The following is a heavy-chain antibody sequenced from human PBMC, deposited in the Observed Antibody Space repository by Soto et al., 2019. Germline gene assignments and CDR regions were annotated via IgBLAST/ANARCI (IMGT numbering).Heavy chain of an antibody. V-gene: IGHV1-69*05. D-gene: IGHD3-3*01. J-gene: IGHJ6*03. Sequence: SVKVSCKASGGTFSSYAISWVRQAPGQGLEWMGGIIPIFGTANYAQKLQGRVTMTTDTSTSTAYMELRSLRSDDTAVYYCARENYDFWSGYPNYYYYMDVWGKGTTVTVSS. CDR3: ARENYDFWSGYPNYYYYMDV. CDR2: IIPIFGTA. CDR1: GGTFSSYA.